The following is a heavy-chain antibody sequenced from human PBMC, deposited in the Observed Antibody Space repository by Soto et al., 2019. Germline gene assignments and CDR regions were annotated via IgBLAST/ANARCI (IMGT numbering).Heavy chain of an antibody. J-gene: IGHJ6*02. CDR3: ARVWSVGVVAAAGDYYYGMDV. Sequence: SETLSLTCTISGGSIRTYYWNWIRQPPGKGLEWIGYIYYSGNTNYNPSLKSRVTISLDTSKNQFSLKLSSVTAADTAVYYCARVWSVGVVAAAGDYYYGMDVWGQGTTVTVSS. CDR1: GGSIRTYY. CDR2: IYYSGNT. V-gene: IGHV4-59*01. D-gene: IGHD6-13*01.